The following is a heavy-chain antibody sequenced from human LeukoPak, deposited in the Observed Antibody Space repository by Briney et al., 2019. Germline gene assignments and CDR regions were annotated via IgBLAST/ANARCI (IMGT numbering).Heavy chain of an antibody. CDR3: ARWVTTSYHAMDV. D-gene: IGHD4-17*01. Sequence: GGSLRLSCAASGFTFSSYWMHWVRQAPGKGLVWVSRINSDGSSTSYADSVKGRFTISRDNAKNFLYLQMNSLRAEDTAVYYCARWVTTSYHAMDVWGQGTTVTVSS. CDR2: INSDGSST. J-gene: IGHJ6*02. CDR1: GFTFSSYW. V-gene: IGHV3-74*01.